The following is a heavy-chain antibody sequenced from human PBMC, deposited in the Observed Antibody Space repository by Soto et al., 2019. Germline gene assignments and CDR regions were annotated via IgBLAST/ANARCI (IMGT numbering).Heavy chain of an antibody. V-gene: IGHV1-18*01. D-gene: IGHD3-3*01. CDR2: ISAYNCNT. Sequence: ASVKVSCKASGYTFTSYGISWVRQAPGQGLEWMGWISAYNCNTNYAQKLQGRVTMTTDTSTSTAYMELRSLRSDDTSVYYCARFTGIWSGYGMDVWGKGTTVTVSS. CDR1: GYTFTSYG. J-gene: IGHJ6*04. CDR3: ARFTGIWSGYGMDV.